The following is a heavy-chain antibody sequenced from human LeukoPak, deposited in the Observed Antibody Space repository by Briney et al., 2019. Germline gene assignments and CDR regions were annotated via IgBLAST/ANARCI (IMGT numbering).Heavy chain of an antibody. CDR3: ARRLNGMATIDRYFDY. J-gene: IGHJ4*02. Sequence: SETLSHTCNVSGGSISDSSYYWVWIRQPPGKWLEWIGNIYYSGSTYYNQSLKGRVTIAIDTSKNQFSLKLSSVTAADTAVYYCARRLNGMATIDRYFDYWGQGTLVTVSS. CDR2: IYYSGST. CDR1: GGSISDSSYY. V-gene: IGHV4-39*01. D-gene: IGHD5-24*01.